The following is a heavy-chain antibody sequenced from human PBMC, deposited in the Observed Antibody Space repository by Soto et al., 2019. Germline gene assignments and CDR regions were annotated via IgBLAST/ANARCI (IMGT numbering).Heavy chain of an antibody. D-gene: IGHD6-13*01. J-gene: IGHJ6*02. Sequence: EVQLVESGGGLAQPGGSLRLSCAASGFTFGLYEMTWVRQAPGKGLEWLSYISTSGSTIYHADSVKGRFTISRDNAKNSLFLQMNSLRAEDTAVYYCARENSPAGLDVWGQGTTVTVSS. V-gene: IGHV3-48*03. CDR2: ISTSGSTI. CDR3: ARENSPAGLDV. CDR1: GFTFGLYE.